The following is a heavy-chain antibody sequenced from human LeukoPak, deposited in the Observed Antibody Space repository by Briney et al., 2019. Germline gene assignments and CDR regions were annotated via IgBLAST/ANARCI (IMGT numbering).Heavy chain of an antibody. CDR1: GYSFTSYW. CDR3: ARGSPYYYDSSGYYLDY. Sequence: GESPKISCKGSGYSFTSYWIGWVRQMPGKGLEWMGIIYPGDSDTRYSPSFQGQVTISADKSISTAYLQWSSLKASDTAMYYCARGSPYYYDSSGYYLDYWGQGTLVTVSS. J-gene: IGHJ4*02. V-gene: IGHV5-51*01. CDR2: IYPGDSDT. D-gene: IGHD3-22*01.